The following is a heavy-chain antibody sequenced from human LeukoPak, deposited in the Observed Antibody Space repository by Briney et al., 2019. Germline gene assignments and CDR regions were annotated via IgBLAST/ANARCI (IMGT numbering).Heavy chain of an antibody. J-gene: IGHJ5*02. D-gene: IGHD2-2*02. CDR3: ATPISSTSCYIPLEPHLCGFDP. V-gene: IGHV1-69*05. CDR1: GYTFTSYG. CDR2: IIPIFGTA. Sequence: GASVKVSCKASGYTFTSYGISWVRQAPGQGLEWMGGIIPIFGTANYAQKFQGRVTITTDESTSTAYMELSSLRSEDTAVYYCATPISSTSCYIPLEPHLCGFDPWGQGTLVTVSS.